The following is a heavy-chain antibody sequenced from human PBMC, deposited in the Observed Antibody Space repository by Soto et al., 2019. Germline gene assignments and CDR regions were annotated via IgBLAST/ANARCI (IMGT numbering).Heavy chain of an antibody. CDR3: ARHIGLYYYYGMDV. V-gene: IGHV5-10-1*03. Sequence: EVQLVQSGAEVKKPGESLRISCKGSGYSFTSYWISWVRQFPGKGLEWMGRIDPSDSYTNYGPSFQRHVTTSADKSISTAYLQWSSLKASDTVMYYCARHIGLYYYYGMDVWGQGTTVTVSS. J-gene: IGHJ6*02. CDR1: GYSFTSYW. D-gene: IGHD5-12*01. CDR2: IDPSDSYT.